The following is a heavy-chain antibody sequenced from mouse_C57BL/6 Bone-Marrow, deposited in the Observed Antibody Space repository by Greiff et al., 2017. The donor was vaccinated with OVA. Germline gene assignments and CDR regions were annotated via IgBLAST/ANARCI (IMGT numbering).Heavy chain of an antibody. CDR2: IYPGSGST. V-gene: IGHV1-55*01. CDR3: ARRRDYYGSSSFAY. D-gene: IGHD1-1*01. CDR1: GYTFTSYW. Sequence: QVQLQQPGAELVKPGASVKMSCKASGYTFTSYWITWVKQRPGQGLAWIGDIYPGSGSTNYNEKFKSKATLTVDTSSSTAYMQLSSLTSEDSAVYYCARRRDYYGSSSFAYWGQGTLVTVSA. J-gene: IGHJ3*01.